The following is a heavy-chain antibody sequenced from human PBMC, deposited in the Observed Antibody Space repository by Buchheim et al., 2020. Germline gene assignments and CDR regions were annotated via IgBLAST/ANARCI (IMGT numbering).Heavy chain of an antibody. Sequence: QLQLQESGPGLMQPSETLSLTCTVSGGSFGSSTAYWGWFRQPPGKGLEWIGGIYSSEISSYNPSLKSRVTMSVDTSKNQFSLKLNSVTASDTAVYHCARGIVGATGRFDYWGQGTL. J-gene: IGHJ4*02. CDR1: GGSFGSSTAY. V-gene: IGHV4-39*01. D-gene: IGHD1-26*01. CDR3: ARGIVGATGRFDY. CDR2: IYSSEIS.